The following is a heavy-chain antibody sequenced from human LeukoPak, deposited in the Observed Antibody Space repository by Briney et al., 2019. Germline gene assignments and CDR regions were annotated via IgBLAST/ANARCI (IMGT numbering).Heavy chain of an antibody. CDR3: ARDSSSGYDSDY. D-gene: IGHD5-12*01. V-gene: IGHV3-48*01. J-gene: IGHJ4*02. CDR1: GFTFSSYS. CDR2: ISSSSSII. Sequence: GGSLRLSCAASGFTFSSYSMNWVRRAPGKGLEWVSYISSSSSIIYYADSVKGRFTISRDNAKNSLYLQMNSLRAEDTAVYYCARDSSSGYDSDYWGQGTLVTVSS.